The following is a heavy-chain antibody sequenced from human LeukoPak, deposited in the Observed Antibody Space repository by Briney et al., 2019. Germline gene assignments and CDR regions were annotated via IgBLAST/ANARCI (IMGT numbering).Heavy chain of an antibody. J-gene: IGHJ6*02. Sequence: GGSLRLPCAASGFTFSSYGMPWVRQAPGKGLGWVAVISYDGSNKYYADSVKGRFTISRDNSKNTLYLQMNSLRAEDTAVYYCAKGYSSGWYYYYYGMDVWGQGTTVTVSS. CDR3: AKGYSSGWYYYYYGMDV. CDR2: ISYDGSNK. D-gene: IGHD6-19*01. CDR1: GFTFSSYG. V-gene: IGHV3-30*18.